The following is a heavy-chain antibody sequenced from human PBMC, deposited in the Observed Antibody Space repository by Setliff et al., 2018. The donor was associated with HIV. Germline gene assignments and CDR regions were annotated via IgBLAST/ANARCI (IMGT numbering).Heavy chain of an antibody. CDR1: NVSINSYY. D-gene: IGHD2-15*01. V-gene: IGHV4-4*07. CDR3: ARDPYCSGDGCFRYYQH. J-gene: IGHJ1*01. Sequence: SETLSLTCTVSNVSINSYYWSWIRQPAGRALEWIGRIYSSGSTNYNPSLKSRVKMSIDTSKNQFSLKLSSVTAAGTAVYFCARDPYCSGDGCFRYYQHWGRGTLVTVSS. CDR2: IYSSGST.